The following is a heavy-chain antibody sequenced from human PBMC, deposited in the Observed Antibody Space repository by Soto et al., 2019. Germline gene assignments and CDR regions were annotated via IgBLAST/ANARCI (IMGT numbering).Heavy chain of an antibody. D-gene: IGHD3-10*01. CDR3: NYYGSGSYRDGY. CDR2: IIPILGIA. Sequence: SVKVSCKASGGTFSSYTISWVRQAPGQGLEWMGRIIPILGIANYAQKFQGRVTITADKSTSTAYMELSSLRSEDTAVYYCNYYGSGSYRDGYWGQGTLVTVSS. J-gene: IGHJ4*02. V-gene: IGHV1-69*02. CDR1: GGTFSSYT.